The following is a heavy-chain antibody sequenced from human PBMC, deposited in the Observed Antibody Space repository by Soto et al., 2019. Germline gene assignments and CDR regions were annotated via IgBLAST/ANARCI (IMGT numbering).Heavy chain of an antibody. D-gene: IGHD6-19*01. Sequence: EVQLVESGGGLVKPGGSLRLSCAASGFTFSNAWMSWVRQAPGKGLEWVGRITSKTDGGTTDYAAPVKGRFTISRDDSKNTLYMQMTSLKTADTAVYYCTTEGDSSGLLSGDVWGKGTTVTLPS. CDR3: TTEGDSSGLLSGDV. V-gene: IGHV3-15*01. CDR2: ITSKTDGGTT. CDR1: GFTFSNAW. J-gene: IGHJ6*04.